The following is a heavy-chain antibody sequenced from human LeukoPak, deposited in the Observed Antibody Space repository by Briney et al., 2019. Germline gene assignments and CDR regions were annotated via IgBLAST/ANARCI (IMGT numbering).Heavy chain of an antibody. CDR3: AREVHGGNSDAFDI. CDR2: ISSSSYT. J-gene: IGHJ3*02. Sequence: PGGSLRLSCAASGFTFSSYNMNWVRQAPGKGLEWVSSISSSSYTYYADSVKGRFSISRDNAKNSLFLQTNSLRAEDTAVYYCAREVHGGNSDAFDIWGQGTMVTVSS. V-gene: IGHV3-21*01. CDR1: GFTFSSYN. D-gene: IGHD4-23*01.